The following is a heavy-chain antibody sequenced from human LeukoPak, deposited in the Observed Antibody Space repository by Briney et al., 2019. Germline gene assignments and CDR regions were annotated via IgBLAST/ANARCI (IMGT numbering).Heavy chain of an antibody. CDR1: GFTFSDYY. J-gene: IGHJ1*01. V-gene: IGHV3-11*04. CDR2: ITNRGDTV. Sequence: GGSLRLSCAASGFTFSDYYMTWVRQAPGKGLEWLSYITNRGDTVFYADSVKGRFTVSRDNAQNSMYLQMNSLRVEDTAVYYCTSWGDTTAEYFQRWGQGTLVTVSS. CDR3: TSWGDTTAEYFQR. D-gene: IGHD2-21*02.